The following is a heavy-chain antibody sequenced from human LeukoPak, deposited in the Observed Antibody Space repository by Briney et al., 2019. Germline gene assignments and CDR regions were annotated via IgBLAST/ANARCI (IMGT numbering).Heavy chain of an antibody. D-gene: IGHD4-17*01. Sequence: PSETLSLTCTVSGGSISSYYWSWIRQPPGKGLEWIGYIYYSGSTNYNPSLKSRVTISVDTSKNQFSLKLSSVTAADTAVYYCASGPDYGDYGVYYYYYYYMDVWGKGTTVTVSS. CDR3: ASGPDYGDYGVYYYYYYYMDV. J-gene: IGHJ6*03. CDR1: GGSISSYY. CDR2: IYYSGST. V-gene: IGHV4-59*12.